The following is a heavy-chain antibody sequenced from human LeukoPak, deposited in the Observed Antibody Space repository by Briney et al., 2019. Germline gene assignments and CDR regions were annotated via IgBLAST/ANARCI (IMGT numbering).Heavy chain of an antibody. D-gene: IGHD5-18*01. Sequence: GGSLRLSCAASGFTFSSYAMHWVRQAPGKGLEYVSAISSNGGSTYYANSVKGRFTISRDNAKNSLYLQMNSLRAEDTAVYYCAMDSYGPDDYWGQGTLVTVSS. J-gene: IGHJ4*02. CDR3: AMDSYGPDDY. CDR2: ISSNGGST. CDR1: GFTFSSYA. V-gene: IGHV3-64*01.